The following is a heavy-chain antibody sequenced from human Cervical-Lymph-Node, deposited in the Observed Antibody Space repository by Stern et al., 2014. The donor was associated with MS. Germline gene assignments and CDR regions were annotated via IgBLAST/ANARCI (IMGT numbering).Heavy chain of an antibody. V-gene: IGHV3-11*01. CDR3: AKFGGQYNYLTGYPYNYYCMDV. D-gene: IGHD3-9*01. CDR2: ISDSGSLI. J-gene: IGHJ6*02. CDR1: GFTFRDYY. Sequence: QVHLVESGGGLVKPGGSLRLSCAASGFTFRDYYMSWMRQAPGKGLEWVTHISDSGSLIDYADSVKGRFTISRDNAKSSLYLQMTSLRVEDTAMYYCAKFGGQYNYLTGYPYNYYCMDVWGQGTSVTVSS.